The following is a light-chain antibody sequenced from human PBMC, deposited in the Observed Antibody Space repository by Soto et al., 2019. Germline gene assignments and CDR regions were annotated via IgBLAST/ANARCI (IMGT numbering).Light chain of an antibody. V-gene: IGKV2-28*01. J-gene: IGKJ4*01. CDR2: LAS. CDR1: QSLLHSDGYNY. CDR3: MQALQTPT. Sequence: EIVMTQSPLSLPVTPGEPASISCRSSQSLLHSDGYNYLAWYLQKPGHSPQLLIDLASSPASGVPDRLSGSGSGTDFALKIRRVEAEDVGVYYCMQALQTPTFGGGTKVDIK.